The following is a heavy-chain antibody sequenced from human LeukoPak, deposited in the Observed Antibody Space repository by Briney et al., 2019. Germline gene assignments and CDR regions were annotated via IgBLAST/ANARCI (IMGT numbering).Heavy chain of an antibody. CDR1: GYTFSDYY. D-gene: IGHD1-26*01. J-gene: IGHJ4*02. CDR3: ARQMQSHGNFDS. V-gene: IGHV1-2*06. Sequence: GASVKVSCEASGYTFSDYYIHWVRQAPGQGLEWVGRILPKSGGTTYAQKFQGRVTVTRDTSIGTAYMELSRLTSDDTAMYYCARQMQSHGNFDSWGQGTLVTVSS. CDR2: ILPKSGGT.